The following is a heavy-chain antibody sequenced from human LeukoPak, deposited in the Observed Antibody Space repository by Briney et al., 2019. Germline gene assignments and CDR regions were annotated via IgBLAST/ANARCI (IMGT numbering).Heavy chain of an antibody. V-gene: IGHV3-30*04. CDR2: ISYDGSNK. Sequence: GGSLRLSCAASGVTFSSYAMHWVRQAPGKGLEWVAVISYDGSNKYYADSVKGRFTISRDNSKNTLYLQMNSLRAEDTAVYYCARDWYYAIDYWGQGTLVTVSS. CDR3: ARDWYYAIDY. D-gene: IGHD2-2*01. J-gene: IGHJ4*02. CDR1: GVTFSSYA.